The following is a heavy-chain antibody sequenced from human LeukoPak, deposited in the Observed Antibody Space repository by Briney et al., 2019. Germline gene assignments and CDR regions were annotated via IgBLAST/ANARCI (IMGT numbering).Heavy chain of an antibody. V-gene: IGHV3-9*01. CDR1: GFTFSSYG. J-gene: IGHJ4*02. D-gene: IGHD6-19*01. CDR3: AKDVYSSGTGYFDY. Sequence: GRSLRLSFPAPGFTFSSYGMHWVRQAPGKGLEGVAVISWNSGSIGYADSVKGRFTIYRDNAKNSLYLQMNSLRAEDTALYYCAKDVYSSGTGYFDYWGQGTLVTVSS. CDR2: ISWNSGSI.